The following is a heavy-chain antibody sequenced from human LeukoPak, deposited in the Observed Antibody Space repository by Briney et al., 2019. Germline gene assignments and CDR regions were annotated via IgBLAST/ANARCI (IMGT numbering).Heavy chain of an antibody. D-gene: IGHD6-13*01. CDR1: GFTFSTYS. Sequence: GGSLRLSCAASGFTFSTYSMNWVRQAPGKGLEWVSSISSSSNYIYYADSLKGRFTISRDNAKNSLFLQMNSLRAEDTAVYYCARHRGQPYYFDYWGQGILVTVSS. CDR3: ARHRGQPYYFDY. J-gene: IGHJ4*02. V-gene: IGHV3-21*06. CDR2: ISSSSNYI.